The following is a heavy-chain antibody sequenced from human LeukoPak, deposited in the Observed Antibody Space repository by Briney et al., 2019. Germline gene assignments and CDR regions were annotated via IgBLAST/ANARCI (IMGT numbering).Heavy chain of an antibody. D-gene: IGHD3-16*01. V-gene: IGHV1-18*01. J-gene: IGHJ3*02. CDR1: GYTFTSYG. CDR2: ISAYNGNT. CDR3: ARSTTWGATKLFVAFNI. Sequence: ASVKVSCKASGYTFTSYGISWVRQAPGQGLEWMGWISAYNGNTNYAQRLQGRVTMTTDTSTSTAYMELRSLRTDDTAVYYCARSTTWGATKLFVAFNIWGQGTMVTVSS.